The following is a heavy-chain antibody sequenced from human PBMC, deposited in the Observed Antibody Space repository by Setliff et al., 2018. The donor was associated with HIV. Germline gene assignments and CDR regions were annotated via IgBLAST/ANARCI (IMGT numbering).Heavy chain of an antibody. CDR3: AREHCSGGSCNGFDI. Sequence: SETLSLTCTVSGGSISTSYWNWIRQPPGKGLEWIAHIYISGTTNYNPSLKSRVTISLDTSRNQFSLKLGSVTAADTAMYYCAREHCSGGSCNGFDIWGQGTMVTVSS. CDR1: GGSISTSY. CDR2: IYISGTT. V-gene: IGHV4-4*09. D-gene: IGHD2-15*01. J-gene: IGHJ3*02.